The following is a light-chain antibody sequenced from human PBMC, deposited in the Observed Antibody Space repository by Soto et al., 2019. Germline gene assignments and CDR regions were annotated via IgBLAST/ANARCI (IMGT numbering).Light chain of an antibody. CDR3: QSYDISLSGWV. Sequence: QSVLTQPPSVSGAPGQRVTISCTGSSSNIGAGYDVKWYQQLPGTAPKLLIHGNSNRPSGVPDRFSGSKSGTSASLAITGLQAEDEADYYCQSYDISLSGWVFGGGTKLTVL. V-gene: IGLV1-40*01. CDR1: SSNIGAGYD. CDR2: GNS. J-gene: IGLJ3*02.